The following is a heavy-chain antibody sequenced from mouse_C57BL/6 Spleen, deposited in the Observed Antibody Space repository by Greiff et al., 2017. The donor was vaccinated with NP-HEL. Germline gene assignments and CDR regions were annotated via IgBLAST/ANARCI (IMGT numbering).Heavy chain of an antibody. CDR2: IHPNSGST. J-gene: IGHJ2*01. D-gene: IGHD2-3*01. V-gene: IGHV1-64*01. Sequence: QVQLQQPGAELVKPGASVKLSCKASGYTFTSYWMHWVKQRPGQGLEWIGMIHPNSGSTNYNEKFKSKATLTVDKSSSTAYMQLSSLTSEDSAVYYCARDYDGSYYLDYWGQGTTLTVSS. CDR1: GYTFTSYW. CDR3: ARDYDGSYYLDY.